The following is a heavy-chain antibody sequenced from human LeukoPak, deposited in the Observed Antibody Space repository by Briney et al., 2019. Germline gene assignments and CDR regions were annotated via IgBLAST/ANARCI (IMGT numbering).Heavy chain of an antibody. D-gene: IGHD3-16*01. V-gene: IGHV3-7*03. CDR1: GFTFSYYW. CDR2: IKQDGSEA. J-gene: IGHJ6*02. Sequence: GGSLRLSCTASGFTFSYYWMSWVRQAPGKGLEWVANIKQDGSEASYVGSVKGRFTISRDNPRNSLHLQMNSLRAEDTAVYYCARDQYEVPYYSNYDGMNVWGQGTTVIVSS. CDR3: ARDQYEVPYYSNYDGMNV.